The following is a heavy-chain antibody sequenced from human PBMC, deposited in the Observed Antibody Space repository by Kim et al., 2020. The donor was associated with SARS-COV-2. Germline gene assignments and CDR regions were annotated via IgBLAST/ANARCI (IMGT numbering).Heavy chain of an antibody. V-gene: IGHV3-21*01. CDR1: GFTFSSYS. D-gene: IGHD3-3*01. J-gene: IGHJ4*02. CDR3: ATRGRAGRITIFGVVIQGDPFDY. CDR2: ISSSSSYI. Sequence: GGSLRLSCAASGFTFSSYSMNWVRQAPGKGLEWVSSISSSSSYIYYADSVRGRFTISRDNAKNSLYLQMNSLRAEDTAVYYCATRGRAGRITIFGVVIQGDPFDYWGQGTLVTVSS.